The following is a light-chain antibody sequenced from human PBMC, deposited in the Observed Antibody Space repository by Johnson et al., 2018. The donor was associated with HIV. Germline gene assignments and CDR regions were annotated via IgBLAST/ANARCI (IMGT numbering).Light chain of an antibody. Sequence: QSVLTQPPSVSAAPGQKVTISCSGSSSDMGNYAVSWYQQLPGTAPKLLIYENNKRPSGIPDRFSGSKSGTSATLGITGLQTGDEADYYCGTWDSSLSAVFGTGNKVTVL. J-gene: IGLJ1*01. CDR1: SSDMGNYA. CDR3: GTWDSSLSAV. V-gene: IGLV1-51*02. CDR2: ENN.